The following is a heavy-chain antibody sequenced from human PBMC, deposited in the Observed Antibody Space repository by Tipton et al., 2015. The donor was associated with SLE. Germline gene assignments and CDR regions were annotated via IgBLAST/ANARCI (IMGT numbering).Heavy chain of an antibody. CDR3: ARGNPDAFDI. V-gene: IGHV4-34*01. J-gene: IGHJ3*02. D-gene: IGHD1-14*01. CDR2: INHSGST. CDR1: GGSVSGYY. Sequence: TLSLTCAVYGGSVSGYYWSWIRQPPGKGLEWIGEINHSGSTNYNPSLKSRVTISVDTSKNQFSLKLSSVTAADTAVYYCARGNPDAFDIWGQGTMVTVSS.